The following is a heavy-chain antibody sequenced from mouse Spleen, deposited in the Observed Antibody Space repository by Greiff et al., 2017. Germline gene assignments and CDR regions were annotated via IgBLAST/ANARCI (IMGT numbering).Heavy chain of an antibody. D-gene: IGHD3-1*01. Sequence: VHVKQSGPELVKPGASVKISCKASGYSFTDYNMNWVKQSNGKSLEWIGVINPNYGTTSYNQKFKGKATLTVDQSSSTAYMQLNSLTSEDSAVYYCASGAARATHTYWGQGTLVTVSA. CDR1: GYSFTDYN. CDR2: INPNYGTT. V-gene: IGHV1-39*01. J-gene: IGHJ3*01. CDR3: ASGAARATHTY.